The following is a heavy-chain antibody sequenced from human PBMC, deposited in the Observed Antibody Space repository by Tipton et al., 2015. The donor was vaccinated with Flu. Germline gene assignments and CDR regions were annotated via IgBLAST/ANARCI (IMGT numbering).Heavy chain of an antibody. V-gene: IGHV4-59*08. D-gene: IGHD3-10*01. CDR2: IYYSGST. CDR3: ARLSMVQGDLDY. J-gene: IGHJ4*02. Sequence: TLSLTCTVSGGSISSYYWSWIRQPPGKGLEWIGYIYYSGSTNYNPSLKSRVTISVDTSKNQFPLKLSSVTAADTAVYYCARLSMVQGDLDYWGQGTLVTVSS. CDR1: GGSISSYY.